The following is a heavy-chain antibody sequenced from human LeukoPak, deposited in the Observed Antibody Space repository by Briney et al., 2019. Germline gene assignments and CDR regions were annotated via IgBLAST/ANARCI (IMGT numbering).Heavy chain of an antibody. D-gene: IGHD2-2*01. V-gene: IGHV1-18*01. CDR2: ISAYNGNT. Sequence: ASVKVSCKASGYTFTSYGISWVRQAPGQGLEWMGWISAYNGNTNYAQKLQGRVTITRNTSISTAYMELSSLRSEDTAVYYCARRRDIVVVPAAIWAKGYYYYMDVWGKGTTVTVSS. CDR1: GYTFTSYG. J-gene: IGHJ6*03. CDR3: ARRRDIVVVPAAIWAKGYYYYMDV.